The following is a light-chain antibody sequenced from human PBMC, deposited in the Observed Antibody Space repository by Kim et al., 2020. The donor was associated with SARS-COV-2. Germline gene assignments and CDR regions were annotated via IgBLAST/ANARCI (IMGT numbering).Light chain of an antibody. CDR2: RND. V-gene: IGLV1-47*01. CDR3: ASWRDTLRGWV. CDR1: SSNIGSNS. J-gene: IGLJ3*02. Sequence: QSVLTQAPSASGIPGQSVSIACSGSSSNIGSNSVYWYQQVPGTAPKLLIYRNDQRPSGVPDRFSGSKSGTSASLAVSDLRSEDEADYYCASWRDTLRGWVFGGGTQLTVL.